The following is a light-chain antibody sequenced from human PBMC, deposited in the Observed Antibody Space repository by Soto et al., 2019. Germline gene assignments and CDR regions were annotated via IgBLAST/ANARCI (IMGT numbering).Light chain of an antibody. V-gene: IGLV2-14*01. CDR3: SSYTSSSTLV. J-gene: IGLJ3*02. CDR1: SSNIGNNY. Sequence: QSVLTQPPSVSAAPGQKVTISCSGSSSNIGNNYVSWYQQHPGKAPKLMIYEVSNRPSGVSNRFSGSKSGNTASLTISGLQAEDEADYYCSSYTSSSTLVLGGGTQMTV. CDR2: EVS.